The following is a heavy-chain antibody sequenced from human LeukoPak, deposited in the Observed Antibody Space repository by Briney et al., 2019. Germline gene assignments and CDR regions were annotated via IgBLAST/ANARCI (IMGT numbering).Heavy chain of an antibody. CDR3: ARGAVPAAIPGFDY. CDR1: GFTFSSYS. CDR2: ISSSSSTI. Sequence: GGSLRLSCAASGFTFSSYSMNWVRQAPGKGLEWVSYISSSSSTIYYADSVKGRFTISRDNAKNSLYLQMNSLRAEDTAVYYCARGAVPAAIPGFDYWGQGTLVTVSS. V-gene: IGHV3-48*01. D-gene: IGHD2-2*02. J-gene: IGHJ4*02.